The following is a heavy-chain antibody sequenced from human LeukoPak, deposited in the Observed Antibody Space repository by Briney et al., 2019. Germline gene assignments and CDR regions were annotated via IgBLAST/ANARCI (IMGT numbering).Heavy chain of an antibody. CDR3: ASGSYYKYFDY. CDR2: IIPILGIA. Sequence: SVKVSRKASGGTFSSYAISWVRQAPGQGLEWMGRIIPILGIANYAQKFQGRVTITADKSTSTAYMELSSLRSEDTAVYYCASGSYYKYFDYWGQGTLVTVSS. CDR1: GGTFSSYA. J-gene: IGHJ4*02. D-gene: IGHD1-26*01. V-gene: IGHV1-69*04.